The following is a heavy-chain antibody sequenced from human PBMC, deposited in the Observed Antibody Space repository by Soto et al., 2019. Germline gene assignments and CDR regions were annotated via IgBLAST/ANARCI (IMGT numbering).Heavy chain of an antibody. J-gene: IGHJ3*02. V-gene: IGHV1-18*01. Sequence: ASVKVSCKASWYTFTSYGVSWVRQAPGQGVEWKGRISAYNGKTNYAQKLQGRVTMTTDTSTSTAYMELRSLRSDDTAVYYCARRAGGWDAFDIWGQGTMVTVSS. CDR3: ARRAGGWDAFDI. CDR2: ISAYNGKT. D-gene: IGHD2-8*02. CDR1: WYTFTSYG.